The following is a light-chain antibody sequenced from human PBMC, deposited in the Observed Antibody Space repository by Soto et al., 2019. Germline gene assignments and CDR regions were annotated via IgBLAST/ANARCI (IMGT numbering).Light chain of an antibody. CDR1: QSISSW. CDR3: QQYNSIRRT. CDR2: DAS. J-gene: IGKJ1*01. V-gene: IGKV1-5*01. Sequence: DIQMTQSPSTLSASVGDRVTITCRASQSISSWLAWYQQKPGKAPKLLIYDASSLESGVPSRFGGSGSGTEFTLTISSLQPDDFATYYCQQYNSIRRTFGQGTK.